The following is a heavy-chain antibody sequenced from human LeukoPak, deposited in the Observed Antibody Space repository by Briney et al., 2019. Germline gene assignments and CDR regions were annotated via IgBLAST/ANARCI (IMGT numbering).Heavy chain of an antibody. J-gene: IGHJ6*03. Sequence: PGGSLRLSCAASGFTFSSYAMSWVRQAPGMGLEWVSAISGSGGSTYYADSVKGRFTISRDNAKNSLYLQMNSLRAEDTAVYYCAREAFWEPRYYYYYMDVWGKGTTVTVSS. CDR1: GFTFSSYA. D-gene: IGHD1-14*01. CDR2: ISGSGGST. V-gene: IGHV3-23*01. CDR3: AREAFWEPRYYYYYMDV.